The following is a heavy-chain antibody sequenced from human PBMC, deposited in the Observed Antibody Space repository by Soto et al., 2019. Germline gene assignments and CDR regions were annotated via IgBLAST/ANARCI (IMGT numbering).Heavy chain of an antibody. Sequence: LRLSCTLSGFTFSRDWMAWVRQAPGKGLEWVANMRPDESEKYYVDSVRGRFTISRDGAENSLHLQMDSLRAEDTALYYCARYGFANGLDLWGQGTTVTVSS. CDR2: MRPDESEK. J-gene: IGHJ6*02. V-gene: IGHV3-7*03. CDR3: ARYGFANGLDL. D-gene: IGHD3-10*01. CDR1: GFTFSRDW.